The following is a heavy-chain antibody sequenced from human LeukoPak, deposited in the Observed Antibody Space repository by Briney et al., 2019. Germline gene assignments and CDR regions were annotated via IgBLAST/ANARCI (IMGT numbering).Heavy chain of an antibody. D-gene: IGHD5-18*01. Sequence: SETLSLTCTVSGGSISSYYWSWIRQPPGKGLEWIGYIYYSGSTNYNPSLKSRVTISVDTSKNQFSLKLSSVTAADTAVYYCARGLDYGYSGLRYWGQGTLVTVSS. J-gene: IGHJ4*02. CDR3: ARGLDYGYSGLRY. V-gene: IGHV4-59*01. CDR2: IYYSGST. CDR1: GGSISSYY.